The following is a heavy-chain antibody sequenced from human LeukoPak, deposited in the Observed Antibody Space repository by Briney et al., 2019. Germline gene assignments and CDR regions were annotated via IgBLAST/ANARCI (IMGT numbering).Heavy chain of an antibody. V-gene: IGHV3-7*01. J-gene: IGHJ4*02. D-gene: IGHD4/OR15-4a*01. CDR3: ARSANYGGHAFFDY. CDR2: IKHDGSED. CDR1: GFTFSSYW. Sequence: GGSLRLSCAASGFTFSSYWMTWVRQTPGKGLEWVANIKHDGSEDYFVDSVKGRFTISRDNAENSLHLQMSSLRAEDTAVYYCARSANYGGHAFFDYWGQGILVIVSS.